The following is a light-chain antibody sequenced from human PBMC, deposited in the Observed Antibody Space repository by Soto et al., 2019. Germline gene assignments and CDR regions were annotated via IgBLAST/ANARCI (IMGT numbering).Light chain of an antibody. CDR2: DVS. V-gene: IGLV2-11*01. Sequence: QSVLTQPRSVSGSPGQSVTISCTGTSSDVGGYNYVSWYQQHPGKAPKLMIYDVSKRPSGVPDRFSGSKSGNTASLTISGRQAEDEADYYCCSYAGSYTFGVVFGGGTKLTVL. J-gene: IGLJ2*01. CDR3: CSYAGSYTFGVV. CDR1: SSDVGGYNY.